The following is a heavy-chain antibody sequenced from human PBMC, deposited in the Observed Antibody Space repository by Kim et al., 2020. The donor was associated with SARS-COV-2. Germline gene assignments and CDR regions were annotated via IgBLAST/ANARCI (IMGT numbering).Heavy chain of an antibody. CDR2: ISAYNGNT. J-gene: IGHJ4*02. CDR1: GYTFTSYG. CDR3: ARDFPMTGPRLRVDYGDYAGTEPRDY. Sequence: ASVKVSCKASGYTFTSYGISWVRQAPGQGLEWMGWISAYNGNTNYAQKLQGRVTMTTDTSTSTAYMELRSLRSDDTAVYYCARDFPMTGPRLRVDYGDYAGTEPRDYWGQGTLVTVSS. D-gene: IGHD4-17*01. V-gene: IGHV1-18*04.